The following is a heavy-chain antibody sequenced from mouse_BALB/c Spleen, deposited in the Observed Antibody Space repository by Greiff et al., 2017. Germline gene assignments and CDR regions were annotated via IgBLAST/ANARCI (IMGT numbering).Heavy chain of an antibody. D-gene: IGHD1-1*01. J-gene: IGHJ3*01. CDR3: ARNYGSRDWFAY. V-gene: IGHV1-80*01. CDR2: IYPGDGDT. CDR1: GYAFSSYW. Sequence: QVQLKESGAELVRPGSSVKISCKASGYAFSSYWMNWVKQRPGQGLEWIGQIYPGDGDTNYNGKFKGKATLTADKSSSTAYMQLSSLTSEDSAVYYCARNYGSRDWFAYWGQGTLVTVSA.